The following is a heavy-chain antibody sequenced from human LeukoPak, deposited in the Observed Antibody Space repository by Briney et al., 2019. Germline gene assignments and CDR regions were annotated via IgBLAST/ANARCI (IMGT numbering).Heavy chain of an antibody. J-gene: IGHJ4*02. CDR2: LYSGGST. CDR1: GFTVSSNY. V-gene: IGHV3-66*01. CDR3: ARDKDGSSGYYYDY. D-gene: IGHD3-22*01. Sequence: GGSLRLSCAASGFTVSSNYMSWVRQAPGKGLEWVSVLYSGGSTYYEDSVKGRFTISRDNSKNTLHRQMNSLRAEDTALYYCARDKDGSSGYYYDYWGQGTLVTVSS.